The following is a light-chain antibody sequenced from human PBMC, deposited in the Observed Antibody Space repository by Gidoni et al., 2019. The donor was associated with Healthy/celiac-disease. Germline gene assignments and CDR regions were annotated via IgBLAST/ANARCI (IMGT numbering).Light chain of an antibody. Sequence: DIVMTESPDSLAVSLGGRATSNCKSSHSVLYSSNNRNYLTWYQQKPGQPPRLLIYWASTRESGVPDRFSGSGSGTDFTLTISSLEAEDLAVYYCQQYCSTPPFTFGPGTKVDIK. J-gene: IGKJ3*01. V-gene: IGKV4-1*01. CDR3: QQYCSTPPFT. CDR1: HSVLYSSNNRNY. CDR2: WAS.